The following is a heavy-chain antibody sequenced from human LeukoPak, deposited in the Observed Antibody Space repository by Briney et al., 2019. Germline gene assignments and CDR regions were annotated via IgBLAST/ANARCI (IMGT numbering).Heavy chain of an antibody. V-gene: IGHV1-24*01. Sequence: FQGRVTMTEDTSTDTAYMELSSLRSEDTAVYYCATDSRGAAAGRDWFDPWGQGTLVTVSS. D-gene: IGHD6-13*01. J-gene: IGHJ5*02. CDR3: ATDSRGAAAGRDWFDP.